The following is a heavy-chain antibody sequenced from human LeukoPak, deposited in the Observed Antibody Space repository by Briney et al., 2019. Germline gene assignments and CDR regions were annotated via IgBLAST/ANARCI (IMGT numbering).Heavy chain of an antibody. V-gene: IGHV5-51*01. Sequence: GEYLKISGKGFGYSFPSYWIGGVRQLPGKGLEWMGIIYPCDFDTRYSPSFQGQVTISADKSTSTAYLQWSSLKATDTAFYYCASRSGARHGGWFDPWGQGTLVTVSS. CDR2: IYPCDFDT. CDR1: GYSFPSYW. D-gene: IGHD4-23*01. J-gene: IGHJ5*02. CDR3: ASRSGARHGGWFDP.